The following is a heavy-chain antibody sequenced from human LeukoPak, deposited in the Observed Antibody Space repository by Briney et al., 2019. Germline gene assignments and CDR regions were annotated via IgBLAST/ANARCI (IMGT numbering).Heavy chain of an antibody. J-gene: IGHJ3*02. CDR2: IYHSGST. Sequence: SETLSLTCTVSGGSISSGGYYWSWIRQPPGKGLEWIGYIYHSGSTYYNPSLKSRVTISVDRSKNQFSLKLSSVTAADTAVYYCASTSGNWGSGRAFDIWGQGTMVTVSS. V-gene: IGHV4-30-2*01. CDR3: ASTSGNWGSGRAFDI. CDR1: GGSISSGGYY. D-gene: IGHD7-27*01.